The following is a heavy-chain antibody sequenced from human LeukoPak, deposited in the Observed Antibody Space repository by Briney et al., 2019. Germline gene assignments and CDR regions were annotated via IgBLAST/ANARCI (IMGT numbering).Heavy chain of an antibody. CDR3: TRGGFGTVVSLFDN. V-gene: IGHV6-1*01. J-gene: IGHJ5*02. Sequence: SQTLSLTCAISGDNVSRNSASWNWIRQSPSRGLEWLGRTYYRSRWYYDYAVSVKSRMTINADTSENQFSLQLNSVTPDDTAVYYCTRGGFGTVVSLFDNWGQGTQVTVSS. D-gene: IGHD3-22*01. CDR2: TYYRSRWYY. CDR1: GDNVSRNSAS.